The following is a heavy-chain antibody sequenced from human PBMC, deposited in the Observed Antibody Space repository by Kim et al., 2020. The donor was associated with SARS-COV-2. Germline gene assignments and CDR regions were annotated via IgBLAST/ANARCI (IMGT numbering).Heavy chain of an antibody. Sequence: SETLSLNCTVFGGSFSSYYWTWIRQTPGKRLEWIGHVSYSGSPTYNPSLKSRLTISLDTPKNQFSLKLTSVTAADTAVSYCARDRGTGTTWGAFDVWG. CDR2: VSYSGSP. CDR3: ARDRGTGTTWGAFDV. D-gene: IGHD1-7*01. J-gene: IGHJ3*01. V-gene: IGHV4-59*01. CDR1: GGSFSSYY.